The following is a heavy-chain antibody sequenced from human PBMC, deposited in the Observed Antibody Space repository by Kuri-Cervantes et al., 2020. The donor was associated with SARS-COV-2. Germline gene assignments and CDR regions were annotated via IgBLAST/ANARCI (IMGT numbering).Heavy chain of an antibody. J-gene: IGHJ4*02. V-gene: IGHV3-30*02. D-gene: IGHD3-3*01. CDR2: IRYDGSNK. CDR1: GFTFSSYG. Sequence: GGSLRLSCAASGFTFSSYGMHWVRQAPGKGLEWVAFIRYDGSNKYYADSVKGRFTISRDNSKNTLYLQMNSLRAEDTAVYYCAKDGHDFWSGYYPHWGQGTLVTVSS. CDR3: AKDGHDFWSGYYPH.